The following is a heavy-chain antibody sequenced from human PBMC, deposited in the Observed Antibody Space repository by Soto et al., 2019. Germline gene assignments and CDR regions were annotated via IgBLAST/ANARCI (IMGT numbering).Heavy chain of an antibody. CDR1: GFTVSSNY. V-gene: IGHV3-66*01. CDR2: IFPDDST. J-gene: IGHJ4*02. D-gene: IGHD2-15*01. Sequence: ESGGGLVQPGGSLRLSCTVSGFTVSSNYMNWVRQAPGKGLEWVSVIFPDDSTYYTDSVRDRFTISRDNSKNTVYLQMNSLRAEDTAVYFCARRALPHAFVDYWGQGTLVTVSS. CDR3: ARRALPHAFVDY.